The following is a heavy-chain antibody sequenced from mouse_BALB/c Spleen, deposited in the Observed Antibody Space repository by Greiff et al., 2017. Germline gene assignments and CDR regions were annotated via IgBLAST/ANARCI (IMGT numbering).Heavy chain of an antibody. Sequence: EVKLVESGGGLVQPGGSRKLSCAASGFTFSSFGMHWVRQAPEKGLEWVAYISSGSSTIYYADTVKGRFTISRDNPKNTLFLQMTSLRSEDTAMYYCAREGRVYSGSSYVYFDYWGQGTTLTVSS. D-gene: IGHD1-1*01. CDR2: ISSGSSTI. V-gene: IGHV5-17*02. J-gene: IGHJ2*01. CDR1: GFTFSSFG. CDR3: AREGRVYSGSSYVYFDY.